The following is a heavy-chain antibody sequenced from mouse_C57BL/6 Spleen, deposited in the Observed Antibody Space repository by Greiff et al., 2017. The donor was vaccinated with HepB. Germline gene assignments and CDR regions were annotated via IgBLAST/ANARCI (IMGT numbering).Heavy chain of an antibody. D-gene: IGHD1-1*01. CDR3: ARDPLTTVVAKGYFDV. CDR1: GYSITSGYY. V-gene: IGHV3-6*01. Sequence: VQLKESGPGLVKPSQSLSLTCSVTGYSITSGYYWNWIRQFPGNKLEWMGYISYDGSNNYNPSLKNRISITRDTSKNQFFLKLNSVTTEDTATYYCARDPLTTVVAKGYFDVWGTGTTVTVSS. J-gene: IGHJ1*03. CDR2: ISYDGSN.